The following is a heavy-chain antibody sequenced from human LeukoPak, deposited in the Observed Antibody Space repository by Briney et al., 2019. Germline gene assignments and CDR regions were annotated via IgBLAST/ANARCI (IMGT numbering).Heavy chain of an antibody. D-gene: IGHD6-13*01. V-gene: IGHV1-18*01. Sequence: GASVKVSCKASGYTFTRYGISWVRQAPGQGLEWMGWISAYNGHTNYAQKFQGRVTMTTDTSTSTVYMELRSLRSEDTAVYYCAITGIAATLIDYWGQGTLVTVSS. J-gene: IGHJ4*02. CDR3: AITGIAATLIDY. CDR1: GYTFTRYG. CDR2: ISAYNGHT.